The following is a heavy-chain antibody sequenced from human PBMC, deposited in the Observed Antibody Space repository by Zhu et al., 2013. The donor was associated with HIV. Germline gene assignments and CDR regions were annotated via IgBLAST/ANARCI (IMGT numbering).Heavy chain of an antibody. J-gene: IGHJ4*02. Sequence: QVQLVQSGTEVKKPGASVRVSCKTFAYTFTAYYIHWVRQAPGQGLEWMGWINPNNGATRYAQKFKGRVTMTRDTSVDTAYMDLNSLRSDDTAVYFCAREDRRLMTTLDYWGQGTLVTVSS. D-gene: IGHD4-4*01. CDR3: AREDRRLMTTLDY. V-gene: IGHV1-2*02. CDR2: INPNNGAT. CDR1: AYTFTAYY.